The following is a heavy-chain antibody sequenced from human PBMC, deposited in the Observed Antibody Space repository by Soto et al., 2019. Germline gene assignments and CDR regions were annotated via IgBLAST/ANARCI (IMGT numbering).Heavy chain of an antibody. D-gene: IGHD2-2*01. CDR2: INHSGST. CDR3: ARGVPAAREYYYYYGMDV. CDR1: GGSFSGYY. Sequence: PSETLSLTCAVYGGSFSGYYWSWIRQPPGKGLEWIGEINHSGSTNYNPSLKSRVTISVDTSKNQFSLKLSSVTAADTAVYYCARGVPAAREYYYYYGMDVWGQGTTVTVSS. V-gene: IGHV4-34*01. J-gene: IGHJ6*02.